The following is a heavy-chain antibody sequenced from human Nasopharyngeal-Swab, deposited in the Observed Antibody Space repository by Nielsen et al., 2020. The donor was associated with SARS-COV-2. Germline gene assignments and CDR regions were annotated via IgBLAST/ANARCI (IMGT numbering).Heavy chain of an antibody. CDR3: AKGGYSYCLAPY. CDR1: GFTFSSYA. J-gene: IGHJ4*02. Sequence: GESLKISCAASGFTFSSYAMSWVRQAPGKGLEWVSAISGSGGSTYYADSVKGRFTISRDNSKNTLYLQMNSLRAEDTAVYYCAKGGYSYCLAPYWGQGTLVTVSS. CDR2: ISGSGGST. D-gene: IGHD5-18*01. V-gene: IGHV3-23*01.